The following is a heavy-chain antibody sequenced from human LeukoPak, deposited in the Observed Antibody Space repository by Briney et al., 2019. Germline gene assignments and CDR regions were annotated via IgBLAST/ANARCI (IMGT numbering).Heavy chain of an antibody. Sequence: GRSLRLSCAASGFTFNNYGMHWVRQAPDKGLEWVAIISYDGSNTYYADSVKGRFTISRDNSKNTLYLQMNSLRAEDTAVYYCANENYYGSGSYADHWGQGTLVTVSS. V-gene: IGHV3-30*18. CDR2: ISYDGSNT. J-gene: IGHJ4*02. CDR3: ANENYYGSGSYADH. CDR1: GFTFNNYG. D-gene: IGHD3-10*01.